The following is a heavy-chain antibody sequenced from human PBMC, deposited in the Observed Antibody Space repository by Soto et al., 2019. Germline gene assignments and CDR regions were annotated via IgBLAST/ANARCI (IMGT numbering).Heavy chain of an antibody. J-gene: IGHJ4*02. D-gene: IGHD6-13*01. CDR1: GYTFTSYG. V-gene: IGHV1-18*01. CDR3: ARGREQQLLRDFDY. CDR2: ISAYNGNT. Sequence: GASVKVSCKASGYTFTSYGISWVRQAPGQGLEWMGWISAYNGNTNYAQKLQGRVTMTRDTSISTAYMELSRLRSDDTAVYYCARGREQQLLRDFDYWGRGTLVTVSS.